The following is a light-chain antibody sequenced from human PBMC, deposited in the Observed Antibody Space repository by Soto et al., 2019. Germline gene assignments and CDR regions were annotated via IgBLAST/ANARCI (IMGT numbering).Light chain of an antibody. J-gene: IGKJ1*01. CDR1: QSVSSTY. CDR3: QHYGSSPTT. V-gene: IGKV3-20*01. Sequence: EIVLTQSPGTLSLSPGERATLSCRASQSVSSTYVGWYQRKPGRAPRLLIFGASSRATGIPDRFSGSGSGTDFTLTISRLEPEDFAVYYCQHYGSSPTTFGQGTKVDI. CDR2: GAS.